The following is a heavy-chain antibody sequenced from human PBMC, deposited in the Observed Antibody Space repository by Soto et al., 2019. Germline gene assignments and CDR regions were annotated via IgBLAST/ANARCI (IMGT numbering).Heavy chain of an antibody. Sequence: SETLSLTCTVSGSSISSSSYYWGWIRQPPGKGLEWIGSIYYSGSTYYNPSLKSRVTISVDTSKNQFSLKLSSVTAADTAVYYCARQVGKSSGLDYWGQGTLVTVSS. CDR1: GSSISSSSYY. D-gene: IGHD3-22*01. J-gene: IGHJ4*02. CDR2: IYYSGST. CDR3: ARQVGKSSGLDY. V-gene: IGHV4-39*01.